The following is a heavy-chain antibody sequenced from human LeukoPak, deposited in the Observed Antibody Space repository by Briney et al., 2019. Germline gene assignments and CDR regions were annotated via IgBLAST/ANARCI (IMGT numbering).Heavy chain of an antibody. CDR1: GFTFSDYY. V-gene: IGHV3-11*05. D-gene: IGHD6-13*01. CDR2: ISSSSSYT. J-gene: IGHJ6*02. Sequence: GGSLRLSCAASGFTFSDYYMSWIRQAPGKGLEWVSYISSSSSYTNYADSVKGRFTISRDNDKNSLYLRMNSLRAEDTAVYYCARVSSSYAMDVWGQGTTVTVSS. CDR3: ARVSSSYAMDV.